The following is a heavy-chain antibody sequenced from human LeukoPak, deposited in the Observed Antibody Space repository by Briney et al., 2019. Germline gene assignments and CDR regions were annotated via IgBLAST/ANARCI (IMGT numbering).Heavy chain of an antibody. J-gene: IGHJ3*02. CDR2: ISAGNGNT. Sequence: ASVKVSCKASGYTFTSYAIHWVRQAPGQRLEWMGWISAGNGNTKYSQKFQGRVTMTRDTSTSTVYMELSSLRSEDTAVYYCARGVPFLGGSQDAFDIWGQGTMVTVSS. D-gene: IGHD3-16*01. CDR1: GYTFTSYA. CDR3: ARGVPFLGGSQDAFDI. V-gene: IGHV1-3*01.